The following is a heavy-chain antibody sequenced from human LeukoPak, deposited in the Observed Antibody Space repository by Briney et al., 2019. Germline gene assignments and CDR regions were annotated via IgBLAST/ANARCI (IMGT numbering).Heavy chain of an antibody. Sequence: GGSLRLSCAASGFTFSSYAVSWVRQAPGEGLEWVSAISGSGGSTYYADSVKGRFTISRDNSKNTLYLQMNSLRAEDTAVYYCAKAPLMVRGVMALYYYGMDVWGQGTTVTVSS. CDR1: GFTFSSYA. J-gene: IGHJ6*02. CDR2: ISGSGGST. CDR3: AKAPLMVRGVMALYYYGMDV. D-gene: IGHD3-10*01. V-gene: IGHV3-23*01.